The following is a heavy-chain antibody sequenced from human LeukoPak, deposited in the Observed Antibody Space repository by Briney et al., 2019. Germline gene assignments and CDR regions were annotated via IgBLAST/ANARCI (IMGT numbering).Heavy chain of an antibody. CDR2: IIPILGIA. V-gene: IGHV1-69*04. J-gene: IGHJ4*02. CDR1: GGTFSSYA. D-gene: IGHD2-21*02. CDR3: ARDPAYCGGDCYVDY. Sequence: SVKVSCKASGGTFSSYAISWVRQAPGQGLEWMGRIIPILGIANYAQKFQGRVTITADKSTSTAYMELSSLRSEDTAVYYCARDPAYCGGDCYVDYWGQGTLVTVSS.